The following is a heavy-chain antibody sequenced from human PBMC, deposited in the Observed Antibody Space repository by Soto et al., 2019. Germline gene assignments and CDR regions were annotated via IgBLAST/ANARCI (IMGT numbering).Heavy chain of an antibody. CDR2: ISYDGSNK. CDR3: ARGKLVAEFDY. V-gene: IGHV3-30-3*01. Sequence: GGSLRLSCAASGFTFSSYAMHWVRQAPGKGLEWVAVISYDGSNKYYADSVKGRFTISRDNSKNTLYLQMNSLRAEDTAVYYCARGKLVAEFDYWGQGTLVT. CDR1: GFTFSSYA. J-gene: IGHJ4*02. D-gene: IGHD2-15*01.